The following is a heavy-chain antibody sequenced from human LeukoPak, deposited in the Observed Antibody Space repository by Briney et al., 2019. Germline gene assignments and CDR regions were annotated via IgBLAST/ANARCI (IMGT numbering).Heavy chain of an antibody. CDR3: AKERRGWAFDY. Sequence: GGSLRLSCAASGFTFSSYTMSWVRQAPGEGLEWVAVISYDGSNKYYADSVKGRFTISRDNSKNTLYLQMNSLRAEDTAVYYCAKERRGWAFDYWGQGTLVTVSS. CDR1: GFTFSSYT. V-gene: IGHV3-30*18. CDR2: ISYDGSNK. D-gene: IGHD6-19*01. J-gene: IGHJ4*02.